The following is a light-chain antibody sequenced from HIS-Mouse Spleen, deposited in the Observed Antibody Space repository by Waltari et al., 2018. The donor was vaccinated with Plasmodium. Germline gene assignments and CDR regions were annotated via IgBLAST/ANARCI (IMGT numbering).Light chain of an antibody. CDR3: SSYAGSNNLV. CDR2: EVS. V-gene: IGLV2-8*01. CDR1: SSDVGGYNY. Sequence: QSALTQPPSASGSPGQSVTISCTGTSSDVGGYNYVSWYQQHPGKAPKLMIYEVSKRPSGAPGRLSGSKSGNTASLTVAGLQAEDEADYYCSSYAGSNNLVFGGGTKLTVL. J-gene: IGLJ2*01.